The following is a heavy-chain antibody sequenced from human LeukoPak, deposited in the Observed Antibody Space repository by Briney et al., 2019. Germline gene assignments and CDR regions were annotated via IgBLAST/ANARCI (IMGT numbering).Heavy chain of an antibody. CDR2: IYYSGST. J-gene: IGHJ4*02. CDR3: ARLGDYFDY. V-gene: IGHV4-39*01. Sequence: SETLSLTCTDSGGSISSSSYYWGWIRQPPGKGLEWIGSIYYSGSTYYNPSLKSRVTISVDTSKNQFSLKLSSVTAADTAVYYCARLGDYFDYWGQGTLVTVSS. CDR1: GGSISSSSYY.